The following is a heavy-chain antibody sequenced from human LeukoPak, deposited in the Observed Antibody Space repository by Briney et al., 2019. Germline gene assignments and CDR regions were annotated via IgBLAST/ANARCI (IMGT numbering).Heavy chain of an antibody. J-gene: IGHJ6*04. Sequence: KASETVSLTCAVYGGTFSCYYWMWMRQPPGKGREGIGELNHSGSTNYNQSLESRVTISVATSKYQCALKLSSVTAADTAVYYCARKPLYYGSGRGMDAWGKGTTVTVSS. CDR2: LNHSGST. CDR3: ARKPLYYGSGRGMDA. CDR1: GGTFSCYY. D-gene: IGHD3-10*01. V-gene: IGHV4-34*01.